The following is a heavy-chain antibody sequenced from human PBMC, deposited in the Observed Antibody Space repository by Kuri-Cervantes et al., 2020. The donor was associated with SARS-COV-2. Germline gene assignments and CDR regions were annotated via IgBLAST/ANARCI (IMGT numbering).Heavy chain of an antibody. Sequence: GESLKISCAASGFTVSSNYMTWVRQAPGKGLEWVSTIYTGGSTDYADSVKGRFTISRDNPKNTLHLQMNSLRAEDTAVYYCARRDGSGSPAHYYYYYYMDVWGKGTTVTVSS. D-gene: IGHD3-10*01. CDR2: IYTGGST. CDR1: GFTVSSNY. CDR3: ARRDGSGSPAHYYYYYYMDV. V-gene: IGHV3-66*04. J-gene: IGHJ6*03.